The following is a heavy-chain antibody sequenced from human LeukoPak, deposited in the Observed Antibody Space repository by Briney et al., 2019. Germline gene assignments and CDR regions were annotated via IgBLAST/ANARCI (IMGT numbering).Heavy chain of an antibody. CDR3: TTDRLLSGSIDY. Sequence: PGGSLRLSCAASGFTFSNAWMSWVRQAPGKGLEWVGRIKSKTDGGTTDYAAPVKGRFTISRDDSKNTLYLQMNSLKTEDTAVYYCTTDRLLSGSIDYWGQGTLVTVSS. D-gene: IGHD2-21*01. V-gene: IGHV3-15*01. CDR2: IKSKTDGGTT. CDR1: GFTFSNAW. J-gene: IGHJ4*02.